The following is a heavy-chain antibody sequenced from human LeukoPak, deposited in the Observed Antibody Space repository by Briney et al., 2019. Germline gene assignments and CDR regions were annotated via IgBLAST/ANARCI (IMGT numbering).Heavy chain of an antibody. CDR2: IYPGDSDT. CDR1: GYSFTDHW. V-gene: IGHV5-51*01. J-gene: IGHJ4*02. D-gene: IGHD6-19*01. Sequence: GESLKISCKASGYSFTDHWIGWVRQMPWKGLEWMGIIYPGDSDTRYSPSFQGQVTISADKSISTAYLQWSTLQAPDTAMYYCARGDNSGWYFFDYWGQGTLVTVSS. CDR3: ARGDNSGWYFFDY.